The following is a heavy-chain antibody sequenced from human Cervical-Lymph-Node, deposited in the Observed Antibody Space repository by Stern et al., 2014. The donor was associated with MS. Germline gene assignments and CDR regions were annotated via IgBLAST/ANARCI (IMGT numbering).Heavy chain of an antibody. J-gene: IGHJ4*02. D-gene: IGHD4-17*01. CDR1: GYSFTANW. CDR3: ARDYGDYAFDY. V-gene: IGHV5-51*01. Sequence: QLVQSGAEVKKPGESLKISCKGSGYSFTANWIAWERQMPGKGLEWMGIIYPGDADTRVSPSFQGQVTISADKSISTAYLQWSSLKASDTAVYYCARDYGDYAFDYWGQGTLVTVSS. CDR2: IYPGDADT.